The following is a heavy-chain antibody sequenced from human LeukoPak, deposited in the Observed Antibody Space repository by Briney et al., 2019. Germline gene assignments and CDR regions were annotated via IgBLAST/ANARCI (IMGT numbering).Heavy chain of an antibody. V-gene: IGHV4-38-2*02. Sequence: SETLSLTCTVSGHSIRSGYYRGWIRQPPGKGLEWIGSIHHSGSTYYNPSLKRRVTISVDTSKNQFSLKLSSVTAADTAVYYCARDPYYYYDTSAYYYTAYNWFDPWGQGTLVTVSS. J-gene: IGHJ5*02. CDR2: IHHSGST. D-gene: IGHD3-22*01. CDR3: ARDPYYYYDTSAYYYTAYNWFDP. CDR1: GHSIRSGYY.